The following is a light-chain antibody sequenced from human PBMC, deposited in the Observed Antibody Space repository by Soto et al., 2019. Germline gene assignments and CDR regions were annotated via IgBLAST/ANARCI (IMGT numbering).Light chain of an antibody. Sequence: IQLTQSPSSLSASVGDRVTITCRASQAISSYLAWYQQKPGRAPNLLIYGASTLQSGVPSRFSGSGSGTHFTLTISSLQPEDFATYYCQQLNSYPRTFGQGTKVEIK. CDR2: GAS. CDR1: QAISSY. V-gene: IGKV1-9*01. CDR3: QQLNSYPRT. J-gene: IGKJ1*01.